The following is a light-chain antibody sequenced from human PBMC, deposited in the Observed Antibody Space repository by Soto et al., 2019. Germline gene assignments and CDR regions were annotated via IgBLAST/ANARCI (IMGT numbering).Light chain of an antibody. CDR1: QSVSSTY. Sequence: EIVLTQSPGTLSLSPGERATLSCRASQSVSSTYLAWYQQKPGQAPRLLIYGASSRATGIPDRFSGGGSGTIFLLTISRLAPEVFAVFYCQQYGTSITFGQGTRLEI. J-gene: IGKJ5*01. V-gene: IGKV3-20*01. CDR2: GAS. CDR3: QQYGTSIT.